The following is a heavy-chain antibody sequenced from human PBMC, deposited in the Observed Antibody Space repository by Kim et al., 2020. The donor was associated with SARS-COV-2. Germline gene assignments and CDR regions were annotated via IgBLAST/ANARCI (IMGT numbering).Heavy chain of an antibody. V-gene: IGHV1-2*02. J-gene: IGHJ6*02. Sequence: ASVKVSCEASGYTFTGNYMHWVRQAPGQGLEWMGWINCNSGDTNYAQNFQGRVFLTSDTSITTAYMVLSRLRSDDTAVYFCARGLWRRGLDVWGQGTTVT. CDR3: ARGLWRRGLDV. CDR2: INCNSGDT. D-gene: IGHD2-21*01. CDR1: GYTFTGNY.